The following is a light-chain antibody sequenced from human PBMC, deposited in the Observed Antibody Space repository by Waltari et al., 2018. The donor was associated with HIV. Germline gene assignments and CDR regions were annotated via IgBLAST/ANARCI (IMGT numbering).Light chain of an antibody. CDR3: QVWDSGIVV. Sequence: SYVLTQPPSVSMAPGKTARITCGGYNIGSKSVHWYQQKPGQAPVLVIYDDSDRPSGIPERFAGANSGNTATLTISRVEAGDEADYYCQVWDSGIVVFGGGTKVTVL. J-gene: IGLJ2*01. CDR1: NIGSKS. V-gene: IGLV3-21*04. CDR2: DDS.